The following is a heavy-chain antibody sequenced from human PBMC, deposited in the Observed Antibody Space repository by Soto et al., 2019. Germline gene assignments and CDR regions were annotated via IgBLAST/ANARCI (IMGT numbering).Heavy chain of an antibody. V-gene: IGHV3-33*01. CDR1: GFTFSSYG. D-gene: IGHD2-15*01. Sequence: QVQLVESGGGVVQPGRSLRLSCAPSGFTFSSYGMHWVRQAPGKGLEWVAVILSDGSKKYHADSVKGRFTISRDNSKNTLYLQMDSLRAEDTAVYYCVRDDIGDPNGFDIWGQGTMVTVSS. J-gene: IGHJ3*02. CDR3: VRDDIGDPNGFDI. CDR2: ILSDGSKK.